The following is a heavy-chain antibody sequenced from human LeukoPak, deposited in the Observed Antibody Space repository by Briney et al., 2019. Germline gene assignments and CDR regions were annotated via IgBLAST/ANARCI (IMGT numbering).Heavy chain of an antibody. CDR1: GGSIRSSSYY. CDR2: IYYSGST. J-gene: IGHJ4*02. D-gene: IGHD3-10*01. Sequence: SETLSLTCTVSGGSIRSSSYYWGWIRQPPGKGLEWIGNIYYSGSTYYNPSFKSRVTISVDTSKNQFSLKMRSVTAADTAAYYCARLLWFGELSTSFDYWGQGTLVTVSS. V-gene: IGHV4-39*01. CDR3: ARLLWFGELSTSFDY.